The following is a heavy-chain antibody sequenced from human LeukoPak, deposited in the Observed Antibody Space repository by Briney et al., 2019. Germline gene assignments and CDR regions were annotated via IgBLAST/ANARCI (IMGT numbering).Heavy chain of an antibody. D-gene: IGHD5-18*01. CDR1: GFTFSSYA. V-gene: IGHV3-30*04. CDR3: AREDTAMVGYFDY. CDR2: ISYDGSNK. J-gene: IGHJ4*02. Sequence: AGGSLRLSCAASGFTFSSYAMHCVRQAPGKGLEWVAVISYDGSNKYYADSVKGRFTISRDNSKNTLYLQMNSLRAEDTAVYYCAREDTAMVGYFDYWGQGTLVTVSS.